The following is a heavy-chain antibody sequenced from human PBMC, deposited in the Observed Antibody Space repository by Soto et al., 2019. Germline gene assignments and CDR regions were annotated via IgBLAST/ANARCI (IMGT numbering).Heavy chain of an antibody. CDR2: TWYDGSNK. CDR1: GFTFSSYG. Sequence: QVQLVESGGGVVQPGRSLRLSCAASGFTFSSYGMHWVRQAPGKGLEWVAVTWYDGSNKYYADSVKGRFTISRDNSKNTLYLQMNSLRAEDTAVYYCARDRGDYGDYLDYWGQGTLVTVSS. D-gene: IGHD4-17*01. CDR3: ARDRGDYGDYLDY. J-gene: IGHJ4*02. V-gene: IGHV3-33*01.